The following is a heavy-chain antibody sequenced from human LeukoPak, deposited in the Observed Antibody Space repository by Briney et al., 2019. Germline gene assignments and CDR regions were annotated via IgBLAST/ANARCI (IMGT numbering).Heavy chain of an antibody. Sequence: GGSLRLSCAASGFTFSNYAMSWVRQAPGKGLEWVAVISYDGSNKYYADSVKGRFTISRDNSKNTLYLQMNSLRAEDTAVYYCARDWQRRGYSYGCIDYWGQGTLVTVSS. D-gene: IGHD5-18*01. CDR2: ISYDGSNK. CDR1: GFTFSNYA. J-gene: IGHJ4*02. V-gene: IGHV3-30*04. CDR3: ARDWQRRGYSYGCIDY.